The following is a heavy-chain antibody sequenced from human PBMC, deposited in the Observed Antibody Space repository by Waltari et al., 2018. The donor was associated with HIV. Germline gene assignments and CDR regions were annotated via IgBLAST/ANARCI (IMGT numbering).Heavy chain of an antibody. CDR3: ASIAYCGGDCYPRGMDV. J-gene: IGHJ6*02. D-gene: IGHD2-21*02. CDR2: IYSGGST. Sequence: EVQLVESGGGLVQPGGSLRLSCAASGLTVSSNYMSWVRQAPGKGVEWVSVIYSGGSTYYADSVKGRFTISRDNSKNTLYLQMNSLRAEDTAVYYCASIAYCGGDCYPRGMDVWGQGTTVTVSS. CDR1: GLTVSSNY. V-gene: IGHV3-66*01.